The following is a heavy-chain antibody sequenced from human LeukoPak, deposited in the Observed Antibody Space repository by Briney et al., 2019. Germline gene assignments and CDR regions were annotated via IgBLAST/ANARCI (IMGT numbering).Heavy chain of an antibody. J-gene: IGHJ4*02. CDR1: GYTFTSYG. CDR2: ISAYNGNT. V-gene: IGHV1-18*01. D-gene: IGHD3-3*01. CDR3: ARGGLRGPYYDFWSGYYSVDY. Sequence: ASVKVSCKASGYTFTSYGISWVRQAPGQGLEWMGWISAYNGNTNYAQKLQGRVTMTTDTSTSTAYMELRSLRSDDTAVYYCARGGLRGPYYDFWSGYYSVDYWGQGTLVTVSS.